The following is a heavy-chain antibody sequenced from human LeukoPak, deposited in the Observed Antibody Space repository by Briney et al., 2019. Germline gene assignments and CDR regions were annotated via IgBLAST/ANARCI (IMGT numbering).Heavy chain of an antibody. CDR2: INRSGTT. D-gene: IGHD3-3*01. CDR3: ARMPKHITILGVVAITPV. CDR1: GGSFSGYS. V-gene: IGHV4-34*01. Sequence: PSETPSLTCAVHGGSFSGYSWHWIRQSPGKGLEWIGEINRSGTTNYNESLKSRVTMSVDTSKIQFSLRLNSVTAADTAVYYCARMPKHITILGVVAITPVWGQGTLVSVSS. J-gene: IGHJ4*02.